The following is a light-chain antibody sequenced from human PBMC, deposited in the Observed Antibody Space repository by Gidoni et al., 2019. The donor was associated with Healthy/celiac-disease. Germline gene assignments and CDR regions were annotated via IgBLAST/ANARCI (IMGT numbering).Light chain of an antibody. CDR3: QSYDSSLSGPYVV. V-gene: IGLV1-40*01. J-gene: IGLJ2*01. CDR1: SSNIGAGYA. Sequence: QSVLTQPPSVSGAPGPRVTLSCTGSSSNIGAGYAVHWYQQLPGTAPKRLIYGNRNRPAGVPDRFSGSKAGTSASLAITGLQAEDEADYYCQSYDSSLSGPYVVFGGGTKLTVL. CDR2: GNR.